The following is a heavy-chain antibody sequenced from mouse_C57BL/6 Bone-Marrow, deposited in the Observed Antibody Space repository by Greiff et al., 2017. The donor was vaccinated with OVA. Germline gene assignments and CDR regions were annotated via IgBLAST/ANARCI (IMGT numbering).Heavy chain of an antibody. D-gene: IGHD3-2*02. CDR2: IDPENGDT. Sequence: VQLQQSGAELVRPGASVKLSCTASGFNIKDDYMHWVKQRPEQGLEWIGWIDPENGDTEYASKFQGKATITADTSSNTAYLQLSSLTSEDTAVYYCTTGQLRLLHDYDYWGQGTTLTVSS. CDR1: GFNIKDDY. V-gene: IGHV14-4*01. J-gene: IGHJ2*01. CDR3: TTGQLRLLHDYDY.